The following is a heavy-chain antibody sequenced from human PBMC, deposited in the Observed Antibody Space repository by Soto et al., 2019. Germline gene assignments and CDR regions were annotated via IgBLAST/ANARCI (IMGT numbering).Heavy chain of an antibody. D-gene: IGHD6-6*01. Sequence: QVQLQESGPGLVKPSQTLSLTCTVSGGSISSGGYFWSWIRQHPGKGLEWIEFIYYSGSTYYIPYLKSRFTISVDTSKNQFSLKLSSVTAADTAVYYCAREGAAPYYYYGMDVWGQGTTVTVSS. CDR1: GGSISSGGYF. J-gene: IGHJ6*02. CDR3: AREGAAPYYYYGMDV. V-gene: IGHV4-31*03. CDR2: IYYSGST.